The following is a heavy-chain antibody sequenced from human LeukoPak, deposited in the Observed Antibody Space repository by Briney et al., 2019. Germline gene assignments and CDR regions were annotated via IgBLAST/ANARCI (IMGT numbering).Heavy chain of an antibody. CDR2: INPSGGST. CDR1: GYTFTSYY. Sequence: ASVKVSCKAFGYTFTSYYMHWVRQAPGQGLEWMGIINPSGGSTSYAQKFQGRVTMTRDTSTSTVYMELSSLRSEDTAVYYCARDPSISRNYYGMDVWGQGTTVTVSS. V-gene: IGHV1-46*01. J-gene: IGHJ6*02. CDR3: ARDPSISRNYYGMDV. D-gene: IGHD1-14*01.